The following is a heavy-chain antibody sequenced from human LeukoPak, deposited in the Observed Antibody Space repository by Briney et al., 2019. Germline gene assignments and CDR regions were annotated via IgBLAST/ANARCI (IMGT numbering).Heavy chain of an antibody. V-gene: IGHV3-33*08. CDR2: IWYDGGNK. CDR1: GFTFGSYG. CDR3: ARGNYDRSGYFDY. Sequence: HPGGSLRLSCAACGFTFGSYGMQWVRQAPGKGLEWVAVIWYDGGNKYYADSVKGRFTISRDNSKNTLYLQMNSLRAEDTAVYYCARGNYDRSGYFDYWGQGTLVTVSS. J-gene: IGHJ4*02. D-gene: IGHD3-22*01.